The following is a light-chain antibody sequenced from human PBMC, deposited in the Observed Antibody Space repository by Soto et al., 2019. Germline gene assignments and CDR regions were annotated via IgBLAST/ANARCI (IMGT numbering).Light chain of an antibody. CDR3: TSWTTSTTMR. Sequence: QSALTQPASVSGSPGQSITISCTGTSSDIGAYNYVSWYQQHPGKAPKLMIYDVNIRPSGVSNRFSGSNSGNTASLNISGLQAEDEADYYCTSWTTSTTMRFGGGTKVNVL. CDR1: SSDIGAYNY. V-gene: IGLV2-14*03. J-gene: IGLJ2*01. CDR2: DVN.